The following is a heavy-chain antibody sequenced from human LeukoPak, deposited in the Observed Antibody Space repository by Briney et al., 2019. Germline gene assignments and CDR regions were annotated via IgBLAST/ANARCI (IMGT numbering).Heavy chain of an antibody. V-gene: IGHV4-38-2*01. CDR1: GYSISSGYY. CDR3: ARHDDFWSGYRHFDC. D-gene: IGHD3-3*01. Sequence: PSETLSLTCAVSGYSISSGYYWGWIRQPPGKGLEWIGSIYHSGSTYYNPSLKSRVTISVDTSKNQFSLKLSSVTAADTAVYYCARHDDFWSGYRHFDCWGQGTLVTVSS. J-gene: IGHJ4*02. CDR2: IYHSGST.